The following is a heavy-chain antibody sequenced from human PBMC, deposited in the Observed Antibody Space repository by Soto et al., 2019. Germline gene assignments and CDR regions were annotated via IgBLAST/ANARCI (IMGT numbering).Heavy chain of an antibody. CDR2: IYYSGST. CDR3: ASWEGGYGSIDY. J-gene: IGHJ4*02. D-gene: IGHD5-18*01. CDR1: GGSISSYY. V-gene: IGHV4-59*08. Sequence: PSETLSLTCTVSGGSISSYYWSWIRQPPGKGLEWIGYIYYSGSTNYNPSLKSRVTISVDTSKSQFSLKLSSVTAADTAVYYCASWEGGYGSIDYWGQGTLVTVSS.